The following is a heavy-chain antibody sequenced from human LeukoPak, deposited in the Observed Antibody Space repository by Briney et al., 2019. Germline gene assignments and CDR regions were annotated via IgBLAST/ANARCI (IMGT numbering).Heavy chain of an antibody. D-gene: IGHD3-22*01. Sequence: GGSLRLSCEASGFSFNSYYMGWVRQAPGKGLEWVSSISSSSSYIYYADSVKGRFTISRDNAKNSLYLQMNSLRAEDTAVYYCAREVIQNYYDSSGYFDYWGQGTLVTVSS. J-gene: IGHJ4*02. CDR3: AREVIQNYYDSSGYFDY. CDR1: GFSFNSYY. V-gene: IGHV3-21*01. CDR2: ISSSSSYI.